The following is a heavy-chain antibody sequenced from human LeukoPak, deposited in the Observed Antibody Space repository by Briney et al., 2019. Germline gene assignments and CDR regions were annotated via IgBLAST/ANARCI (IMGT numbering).Heavy chain of an antibody. CDR2: ISSSSSYI. CDR1: GFTFSSYS. V-gene: IGHV3-21*01. J-gene: IGHJ1*01. Sequence: GGSLRLSCAASGFTFSSYSMNWVRQAPGKGLEWVSSISSSSSYICYADSVRGRFTISRDNAKNSLYLQMNSLRAEDTAVYYCARDRPAGYSSSRYVGYFQHWGQGTLVTVSS. CDR3: ARDRPAGYSSSRYVGYFQH. D-gene: IGHD6-13*01.